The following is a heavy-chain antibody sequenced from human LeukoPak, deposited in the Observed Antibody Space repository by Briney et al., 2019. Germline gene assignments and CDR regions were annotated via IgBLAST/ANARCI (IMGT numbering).Heavy chain of an antibody. D-gene: IGHD2-2*01. CDR2: INHSGST. CDR3: ARGAAALFDH. Sequence: PSETLSLTCAVYGGSFSGYYWSWIRQPPGKGLEWIGEINHSGSTNYNPSLKSRVTISVDTSKNRFSLKLSSVTAADTAVYYCARGAAALFDHWGQGTLVTVSS. V-gene: IGHV4-34*01. CDR1: GGSFSGYY. J-gene: IGHJ4*02.